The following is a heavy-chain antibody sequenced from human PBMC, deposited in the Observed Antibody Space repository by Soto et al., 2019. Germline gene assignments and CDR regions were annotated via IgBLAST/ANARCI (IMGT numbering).Heavy chain of an antibody. CDR1: GYTFTSYA. V-gene: IGHV1-3*01. Sequence: ASVKVSCKASGYTFTSYAMHWVRQAPGQRLEWMGWINAGNGNTKYSQKFQGRVTITRDTSASTAYMELSSLRSEDTAVYYCARTMVRGVYQHHYHLAVWGKGTTVTVSS. D-gene: IGHD3-10*01. CDR2: INAGNGNT. CDR3: ARTMVRGVYQHHYHLAV. J-gene: IGHJ6*03.